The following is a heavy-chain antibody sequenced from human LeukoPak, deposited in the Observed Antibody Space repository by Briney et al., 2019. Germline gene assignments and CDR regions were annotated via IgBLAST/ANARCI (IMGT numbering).Heavy chain of an antibody. CDR3: ARDLTGAVFDF. D-gene: IGHD1-26*01. J-gene: IGHJ4*02. Sequence: PGGSLRLSCAASGFTFSSYWMSWVRQAPGKGLEWVANIKQDGSEKYYVDSVKGRFTISRDNAKNTVYLQMNSLRAEDTAVYYCARDLTGAVFDFWGQGTLVTVSS. CDR2: IKQDGSEK. CDR1: GFTFSSYW. V-gene: IGHV3-7*01.